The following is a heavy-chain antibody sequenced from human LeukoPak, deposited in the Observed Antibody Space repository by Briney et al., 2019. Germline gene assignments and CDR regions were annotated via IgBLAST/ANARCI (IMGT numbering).Heavy chain of an antibody. CDR3: ARIRLGDYYYMDV. J-gene: IGHJ6*03. D-gene: IGHD3-16*01. CDR1: GGTFSSYG. Sequence: ASVKVSCKASGGTFSSYGISWVRQAPGQGLEWMGWISAYNGNTNYAQKLQGRVTMTRDTSTTTAYMELRSLRSDDTAVYYCARIRLGDYYYMDVWGKGTAVTVSS. CDR2: ISAYNGNT. V-gene: IGHV1-18*01.